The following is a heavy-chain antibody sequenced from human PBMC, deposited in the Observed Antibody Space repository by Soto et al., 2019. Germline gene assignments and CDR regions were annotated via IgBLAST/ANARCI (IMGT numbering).Heavy chain of an antibody. V-gene: IGHV4-4*02. CDR3: ARATAIAAAGTLAYYFDY. D-gene: IGHD6-13*01. J-gene: IGHJ4*02. Sequence: QVQLQESGPGLVKPSGTLSLTCAVSGGSISSSNWWSWVRQPPGKGLEWIGEIYHSGSTNYNPSLRSRVTISVDKSKNQFSLKLSSVTAADTAVYYCARATAIAAAGTLAYYFDYWGQGTLVTVSS. CDR2: IYHSGST. CDR1: GGSISSSNW.